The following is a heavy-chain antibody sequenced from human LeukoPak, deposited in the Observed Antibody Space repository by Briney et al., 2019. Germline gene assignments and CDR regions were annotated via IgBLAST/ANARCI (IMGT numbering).Heavy chain of an antibody. J-gene: IGHJ4*02. CDR3: ARAVAAARHDY. CDR2: INHSGST. V-gene: IGHV4-34*01. D-gene: IGHD6-13*01. Sequence: KPSGTLSLTCAVYGGSFSGYYWSWIRQPPGKGLEWIGEINHSGSTNYNPSLKSRVTISVDTSKNQFSLKLSSVTAADTAVYYCARAVAAARHDYWGQGTLVTVSS. CDR1: GGSFSGYY.